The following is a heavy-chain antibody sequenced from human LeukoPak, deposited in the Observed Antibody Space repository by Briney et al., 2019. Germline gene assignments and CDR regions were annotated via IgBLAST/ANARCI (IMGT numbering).Heavy chain of an antibody. CDR1: GGFISSSNYY. CDR2: IYYSGST. D-gene: IGHD3-10*01. Sequence: SETLSLTCAVSGGFISSSNYYWGWIRQPPGKGLEWIGTIYYSGSTYYNPSLKSRVTISVDTSKNQFSLKLSSVTVADTAVYYCARSLRGSGGSTFPGVAFDIGGQGKMVT. J-gene: IGHJ3*02. V-gene: IGHV4-39*01. CDR3: ARSLRGSGGSTFPGVAFDI.